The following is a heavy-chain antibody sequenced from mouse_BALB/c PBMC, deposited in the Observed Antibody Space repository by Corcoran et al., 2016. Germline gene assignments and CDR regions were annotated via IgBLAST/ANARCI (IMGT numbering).Heavy chain of an antibody. Sequence: EVQLQQSGPELVKPGASVTMSCKASGYTFTDYYMKWVKQSHGKSIEWIGDINPNNGGTSYNQKFKGKATLTVDKSSSTAYMQLNSLTSEDSAVYYCARDVNWYFDVWGAGTTVTVSS. CDR2: INPNNGGT. V-gene: IGHV1-26*01. J-gene: IGHJ1*01. CDR3: ARDVNWYFDV. CDR1: GYTFTDYY.